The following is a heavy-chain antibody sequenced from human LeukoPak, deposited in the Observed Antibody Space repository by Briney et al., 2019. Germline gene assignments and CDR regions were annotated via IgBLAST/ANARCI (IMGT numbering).Heavy chain of an antibody. CDR3: ARRITMVRGVTTDNWFDP. D-gene: IGHD3-10*01. V-gene: IGHV1-69*01. CDR2: IIPIFGTA. J-gene: IGHJ5*02. CDR1: GGTFSSYA. Sequence: ASVKVSCKASGGTFSSYAISWVRQAPGQGLEWMGGIIPIFGTANYAQKFQGRVTITADESTSTAYMELSSLRSEDTAVYYCARRITMVRGVTTDNWFDPWGQEPWSPSPQ.